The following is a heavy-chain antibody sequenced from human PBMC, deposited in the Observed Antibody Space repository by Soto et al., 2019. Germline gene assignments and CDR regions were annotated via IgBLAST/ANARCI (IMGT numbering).Heavy chain of an antibody. Sequence: QITLKESGPTPVKRTQTLTLACTYSGFSLRTPGMAVGWFRQPPGKALEWLALLYWNDDKPYSPSLRSRLTIVKDTSTDQVVPTLTDMDPKNTATYYCGQGNHALVPHNWGPGTRVTVSS. V-gene: IGHV2-5*01. CDR3: GQGNHALVPHN. D-gene: IGHD6-6*01. CDR1: GFSLRTPGMA. CDR2: LYWNDDK. J-gene: IGHJ4*02.